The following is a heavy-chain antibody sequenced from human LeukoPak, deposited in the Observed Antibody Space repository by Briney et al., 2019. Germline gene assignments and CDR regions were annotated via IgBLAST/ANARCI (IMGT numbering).Heavy chain of an antibody. J-gene: IGHJ4*02. CDR3: AGDQGSNYGGNGVDY. Sequence: GGSLRLSCAASGFTVSSNYMSWVRQAPGKGLEGVSVIYSGGSTYYADSVKGRFTISRDNSKNTLYLQMNSLRAEDTAVYYCAGDQGSNYGGNGVDYWGQGTLVTVSS. V-gene: IGHV3-66*02. CDR2: IYSGGST. D-gene: IGHD4-23*01. CDR1: GFTVSSNY.